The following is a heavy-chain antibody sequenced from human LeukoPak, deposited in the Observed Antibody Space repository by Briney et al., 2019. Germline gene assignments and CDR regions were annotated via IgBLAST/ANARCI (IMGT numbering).Heavy chain of an antibody. Sequence: ASAKVSCKASGYTFTSYYMHWVRQAPGQGLDWMGIINPSGGSTSYAQKFQGRVTMTRDTSTSTVYMELSSLRSEDTAVYYCARDQNGSGSYYDPNWFDPWGQGTLVTVSS. D-gene: IGHD3-10*01. CDR3: ARDQNGSGSYYDPNWFDP. CDR1: GYTFTSYY. CDR2: INPSGGST. J-gene: IGHJ5*02. V-gene: IGHV1-46*01.